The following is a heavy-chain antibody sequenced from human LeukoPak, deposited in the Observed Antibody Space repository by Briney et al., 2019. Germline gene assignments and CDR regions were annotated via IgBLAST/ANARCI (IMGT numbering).Heavy chain of an antibody. Sequence: PGRSLRLSCAASGFTFDGYGMYWVRQAPGKGLEWVSGITWNSDDMAYADSVKGRFTISRDNAKNCLYLQMNSPRVEDTALYYCTKVTDWRTGFDYWGQGTLVTVSS. V-gene: IGHV3-9*01. CDR2: ITWNSDDM. CDR1: GFTFDGYG. CDR3: TKVTDWRTGFDY. D-gene: IGHD3-9*01. J-gene: IGHJ4*02.